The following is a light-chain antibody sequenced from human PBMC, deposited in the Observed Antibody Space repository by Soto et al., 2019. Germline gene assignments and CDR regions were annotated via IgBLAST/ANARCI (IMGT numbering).Light chain of an antibody. Sequence: QSVLTQPASVSGSPGQSITISCTGTSSDIGASTYVSWYQHHPGKAPKLLISEVTNRPSGVPSRFSGSKSANTASLTISGLQAEDEAIYYCCSYTTSTTLFGTGTKLTVL. CDR1: SSDIGASTY. J-gene: IGLJ1*01. CDR2: EVT. CDR3: CSYTTSTTL. V-gene: IGLV2-14*01.